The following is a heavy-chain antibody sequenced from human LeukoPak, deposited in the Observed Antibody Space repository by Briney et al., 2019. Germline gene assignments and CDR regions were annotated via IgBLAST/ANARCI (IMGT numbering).Heavy chain of an antibody. V-gene: IGHV4-4*07. J-gene: IGHJ5*02. D-gene: IGHD6-6*01. CDR2: IYTSGST. CDR3: ARDRRIAARPGWFDP. Sequence: SETLSLTCTVSGGSISSYYWSWIRQPAGKGLEWIGRIYTSGSTNYNPSLKSRVTMSVDTSKNQFSLKLSSVTAADTAVYYRARDRRIAARPGWFDPWGQGTLVTVSS. CDR1: GGSISSYY.